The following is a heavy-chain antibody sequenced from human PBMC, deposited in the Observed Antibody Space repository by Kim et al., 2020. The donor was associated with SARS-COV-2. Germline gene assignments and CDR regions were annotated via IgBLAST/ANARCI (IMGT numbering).Heavy chain of an antibody. D-gene: IGHD5-12*01. CDR1: GFTFSSYA. Sequence: GGSLRLSCAASGFTFSSYAMSWVRQAPGKGLEWVSAISGSGGSTYYADSVKGRFTISRDNSKNTLYLQMNSLRAEDTAVYYCAKESGRLRGYSGYDLGDYWGQGTLVTVSS. J-gene: IGHJ4*02. V-gene: IGHV3-23*01. CDR3: AKESGRLRGYSGYDLGDY. CDR2: ISGSGGST.